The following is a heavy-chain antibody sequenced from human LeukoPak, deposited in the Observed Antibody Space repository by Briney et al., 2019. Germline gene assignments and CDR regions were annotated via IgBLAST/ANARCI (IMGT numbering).Heavy chain of an antibody. V-gene: IGHV3-64*04. CDR1: GFTFSSYA. CDR2: ISTNGGST. D-gene: IGHD1-7*01. J-gene: IGHJ3*02. CDR3: VSRITGTVLDAFDI. Sequence: GGSLRLSCSASGFTFSSYAMHWVRQAPGKGLEYVSAISTNGGSTYYADSVKGRFTISRDNSKNSLYLQMNSLRAEDTAVYYCVSRITGTVLDAFDIWGQGTMVTVSS.